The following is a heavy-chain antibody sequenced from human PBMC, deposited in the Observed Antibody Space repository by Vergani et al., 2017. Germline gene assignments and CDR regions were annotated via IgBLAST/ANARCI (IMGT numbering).Heavy chain of an antibody. CDR1: GGSISSGSYY. CDR3: ARALHYCSGGSCYEGHFDY. CDR2: IYTSGST. D-gene: IGHD2-15*01. J-gene: IGHJ4*02. Sequence: QVQLQESGPGLVKPSHTLSLTCTVSGGSISSGSYYWSWIRQPAGKGLEWIGRIYTSGSTNYNPSLKSRVTISVDTSKNQFSLKLSSVTAADTAVYYCARALHYCSGGSCYEGHFDYWGQGTLVTVSS. V-gene: IGHV4-61*02.